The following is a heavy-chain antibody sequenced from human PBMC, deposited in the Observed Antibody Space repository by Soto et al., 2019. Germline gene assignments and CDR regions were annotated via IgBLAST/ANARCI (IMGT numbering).Heavy chain of an antibody. D-gene: IGHD3-3*01. CDR1: GFTFDDYA. CDR2: ISWNSGSI. J-gene: IGHJ4*02. Sequence: EVQLVESGGGLVQPGRSLRLSCAASGFTFDDYAMHWVRQAPGKGLEWVSGISWNSGSIGYADSVKGRFTISRDNAKNSLYLQMNSLRAEDTASYYCAKAGSNYDFWSGYPGGIDYWGQGTLVTVSS. CDR3: AKAGSNYDFWSGYPGGIDY. V-gene: IGHV3-9*01.